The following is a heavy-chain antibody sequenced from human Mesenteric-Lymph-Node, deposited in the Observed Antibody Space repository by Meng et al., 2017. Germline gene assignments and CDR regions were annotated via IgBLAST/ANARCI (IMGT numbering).Heavy chain of an antibody. CDR1: GGSFSGYY. V-gene: IGHV4-34*01. CDR2: INHSGST. Sequence: QVQLQQWGAGLVKPSETLSLTGAVYGGSFSGYYWSWIRQPPGKGLEWIGEINHSGSTNYNPSLKSRVTISVDTSKNQFSLKLSSVTAADTAVYYCATEERGYFDYWGQGTLVTVSS. CDR3: ATEERGYFDY. J-gene: IGHJ4*02. D-gene: IGHD1-1*01.